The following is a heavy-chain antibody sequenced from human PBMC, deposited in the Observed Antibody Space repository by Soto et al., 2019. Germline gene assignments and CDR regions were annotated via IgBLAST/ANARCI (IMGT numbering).Heavy chain of an antibody. D-gene: IGHD3-3*01. J-gene: IGHJ4*02. CDR3: ARVEIFGVVKFDY. CDR2: IIPILGIA. CDR1: GGTFSSYT. V-gene: IGHV1-69*02. Sequence: QVQLVQSGAEVKKPGSSVKVSCKASGGTFSSYTISWVRQAPGQGLEWMGRIIPILGIANYAQKFQGRVTITADKSTSTAYMELSNLRSEDTAVYYCARVEIFGVVKFDYWGQGTLVTVSS.